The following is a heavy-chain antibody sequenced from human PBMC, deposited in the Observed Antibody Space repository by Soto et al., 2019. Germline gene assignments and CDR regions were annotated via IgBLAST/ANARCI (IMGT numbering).Heavy chain of an antibody. J-gene: IGHJ5*02. CDR2: IYDSGST. V-gene: IGHV4-31*03. D-gene: IGHD3-22*01. CDR1: GASISSGDYY. Sequence: QVQLQESGPGLVKPSQTLSLTCSVSGASISSGDYYWSWIRQHPGKGLEWIGYIYDSGSTYYIPSLKSRVTIAVDTSKNQFSLKLSSVTAADTAVYYCASIYDSSGYYYGNNWFDPWGQGTLVTVSS. CDR3: ASIYDSSGYYYGNNWFDP.